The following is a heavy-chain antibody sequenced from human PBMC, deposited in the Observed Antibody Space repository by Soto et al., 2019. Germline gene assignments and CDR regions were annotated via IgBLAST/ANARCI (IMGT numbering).Heavy chain of an antibody. V-gene: IGHV3-23*01. D-gene: IGHD6-13*01. CDR2: ISGSGGST. J-gene: IGHJ4*02. CDR3: AKDRISSSWYVRGYFDY. Sequence: GGSLRLSCAASGFTFSSYAMSWVRQAPGKGLEWVSAISGSGGSTYYAGSVKGRFTIARDNSKNTLYLQMNSLRAEDTAVYYCAKDRISSSWYVRGYFDYWGQGTLVTVSS. CDR1: GFTFSSYA.